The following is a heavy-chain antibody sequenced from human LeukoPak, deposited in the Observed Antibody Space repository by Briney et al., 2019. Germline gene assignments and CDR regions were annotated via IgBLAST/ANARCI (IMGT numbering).Heavy chain of an antibody. CDR2: ISAYNGNT. Sequence: ASVKVSCKASGGTFSSYTISWVRQAPGQGLEWMGWISAYNGNTNYAQQLQGRVTMTTDTSTSTAYMELRSLRSDDTAVYYCARVPFLTGSGSPDYWGQGTLVTVSS. CDR3: ARVPFLTGSGSPDY. D-gene: IGHD3-10*01. CDR1: GGTFSSYT. J-gene: IGHJ4*02. V-gene: IGHV1-18*01.